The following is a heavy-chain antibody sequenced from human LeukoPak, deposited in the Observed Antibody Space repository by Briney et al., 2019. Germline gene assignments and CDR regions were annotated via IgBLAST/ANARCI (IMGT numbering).Heavy chain of an antibody. J-gene: IGHJ4*02. V-gene: IGHV3-23*01. CDR2: ISNGGDNRDNT. CDR1: GFTFNRYA. D-gene: IGHD5-24*01. Sequence: GGSLRLTCAASGFTFNRYAMSWVRQAPGKGLQWVSDISNGGDNRDNTYYADAVKGRFTVSRDNSKNTVNIQMTSERAEDTAVYYCARDGIQFPDTFAYWGLGTLVTGPS. CDR3: ARDGIQFPDTFAY.